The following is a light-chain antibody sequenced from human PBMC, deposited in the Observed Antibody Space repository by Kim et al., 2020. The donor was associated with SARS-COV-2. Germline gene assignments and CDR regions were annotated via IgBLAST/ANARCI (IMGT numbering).Light chain of an antibody. Sequence: QSVLTQPPSASGTPGQRVTISCSGSSSNIGRNYVMWYQQLPGTAPKLLIFTNNQRPSGVPDRFSGSKSGTSASLAISGLRSEDEADYYCVTWDDSLSGRVFGGGTQLTVL. CDR1: SSNIGRNY. J-gene: IGLJ2*01. V-gene: IGLV1-47*02. CDR3: VTWDDSLSGRV. CDR2: TNN.